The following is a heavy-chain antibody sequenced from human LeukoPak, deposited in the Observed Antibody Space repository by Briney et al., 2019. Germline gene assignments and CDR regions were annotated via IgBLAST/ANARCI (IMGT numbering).Heavy chain of an antibody. V-gene: IGHV4-34*01. CDR2: INHSGST. CDR1: GGSFSGYY. D-gene: IGHD2-8*01. Sequence: SETLSLTCAVYGGSFSGYYWSWIRQPPGKGLEWIEEINHSGSTNYNPSLKSRVTISVDTSKNQFSLKLSSVTAADTAVYYCARHGILLMGYYSDYWGQGTLVTVSS. J-gene: IGHJ4*02. CDR3: ARHGILLMGYYSDY.